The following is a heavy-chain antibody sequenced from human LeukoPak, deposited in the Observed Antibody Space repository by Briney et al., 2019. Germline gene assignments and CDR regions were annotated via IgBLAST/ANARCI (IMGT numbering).Heavy chain of an antibody. D-gene: IGHD6-19*01. V-gene: IGHV3-21*01. Sequence: PGGSLRLSCAVSGFTFSSYSMSWVRQAPGKGLEWVSSISSSGTCKYYADSVKGRFTISRDNAKNSLYLQMNSLRAEDTAVYYCAKGKDSVAGATNDYWGQGTLVTVSS. CDR2: ISSSGTCK. CDR3: AKGKDSVAGATNDY. J-gene: IGHJ4*02. CDR1: GFTFSSYS.